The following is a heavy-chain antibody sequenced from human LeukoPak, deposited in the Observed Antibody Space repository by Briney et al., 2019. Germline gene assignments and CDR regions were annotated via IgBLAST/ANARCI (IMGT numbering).Heavy chain of an antibody. V-gene: IGHV4-38-2*02. Sequence: PSETLSLTCTVSGYSISSGYYWGWIRQSPGKGLEWIGSVYHSGSTYYNPSLKSRVTVLIDTPTNQFSLMLSSVTAADTAVYYCARFRDYSSGWLGQFDPWGQGTLVTVSA. D-gene: IGHD6-19*01. CDR2: VYHSGST. CDR3: ARFRDYSSGWLGQFDP. CDR1: GYSISSGYY. J-gene: IGHJ5*02.